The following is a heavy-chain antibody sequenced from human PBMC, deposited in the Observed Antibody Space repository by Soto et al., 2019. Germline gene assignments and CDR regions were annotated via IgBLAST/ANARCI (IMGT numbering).Heavy chain of an antibody. CDR2: ISSSGSTI. J-gene: IGHJ6*02. CDR3: ARGVRFLEWLLSVPSYGMDV. V-gene: IGHV3-11*01. CDR1: GFTFSDYY. D-gene: IGHD3-3*01. Sequence: QVQLVESGGGLVKPGRSLRLSCAASGFTFSDYYMSWIRQAPGKGLEWVSYISSSGSTIYYADSVKGRFTISRDNAKNSRYRQMNSLRAEETAVYYCARGVRFLEWLLSVPSYGMDVWGQGTTVTVSS.